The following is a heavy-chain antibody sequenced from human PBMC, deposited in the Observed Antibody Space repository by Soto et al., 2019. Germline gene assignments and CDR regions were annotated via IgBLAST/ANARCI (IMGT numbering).Heavy chain of an antibody. CDR2: IYYRGRT. V-gene: IGHV4-30-2*03. CDR3: SIHVSGRAATPLNYYYGVDV. CDR1: GGSISSGGYS. D-gene: IGHD6-13*01. J-gene: IGHJ6*02. Sequence: PSETLSLTCAVSGGSISSGGYSWSWIRQPPGKGLEWIGSIYYRGRTYYNPSLKSRVTMSVDTSKNQFSLKLTSVTAADTAVFYCSIHVSGRAATPLNYYYGVDVWGQGTTVTVSS.